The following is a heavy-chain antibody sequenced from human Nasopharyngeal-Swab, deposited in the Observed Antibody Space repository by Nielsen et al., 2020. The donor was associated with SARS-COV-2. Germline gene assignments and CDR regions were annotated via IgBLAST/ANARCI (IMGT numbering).Heavy chain of an antibody. Sequence: SVKVSCKASGGTFSSYAISWVRQATGQGLEWMGGIIPILGIANYAQKFQGRVTITADKSTSTAYMELSSLRSEDTAVYYCARDRGYSSSWYGGNWFDPWGQGTLVTVSS. CDR1: GGTFSSYA. CDR3: ARDRGYSSSWYGGNWFDP. D-gene: IGHD6-13*01. V-gene: IGHV1-69*10. CDR2: IIPILGIA. J-gene: IGHJ5*02.